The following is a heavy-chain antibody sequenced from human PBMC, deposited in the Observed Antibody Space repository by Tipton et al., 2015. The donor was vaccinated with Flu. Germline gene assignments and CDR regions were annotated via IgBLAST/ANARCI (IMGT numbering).Heavy chain of an antibody. CDR2: FYNNGST. V-gene: IGHV4-4*07. D-gene: IGHD6-19*01. CDR1: GGSISTYY. CDR3: AREGDDYSRGWYAS. J-gene: IGHJ5*02. Sequence: TLSLTCSFSGGSISTYYWSWIRQPAGKGLEWVGHFYNNGSTRYNPSLKNRCTMSADTSRSQFSLKVTSVTAADTAVYFCAREGDDYSRGWYASWGQGILVTVSS.